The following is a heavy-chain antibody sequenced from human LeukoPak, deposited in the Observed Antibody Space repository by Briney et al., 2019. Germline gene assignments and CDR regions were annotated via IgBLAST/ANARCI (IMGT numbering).Heavy chain of an antibody. D-gene: IGHD2-15*01. Sequence: GALRLSCASSGFTFSFYWMHWVRQAPGKGLVWVSRINNDGRSTSYAGSVKGRFTISRDNAKNTLYSQMNSLRAEDTAVYYCARDNEYCTGGTCRLDYWGQGALVTVSS. CDR1: GFTFSFYW. CDR3: ARDNEYCTGGTCRLDY. J-gene: IGHJ4*02. CDR2: INNDGRST. V-gene: IGHV3-74*01.